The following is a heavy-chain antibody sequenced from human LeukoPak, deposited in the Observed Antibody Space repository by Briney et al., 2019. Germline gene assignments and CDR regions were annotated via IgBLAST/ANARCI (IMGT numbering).Heavy chain of an antibody. CDR3: AQGEGATKLDY. J-gene: IGHJ4*02. CDR2: IIPILGIA. Sequence: ASVKVSCKASGGTFSSYAISWVRQAPGQGLEWMGRIIPILGIANYAQKFQGRVTITADKSTSTAYMELSSLRSEDTAVYYCAQGEGATKLDYWGQGTLVTVSS. V-gene: IGHV1-69*04. CDR1: GGTFSSYA. D-gene: IGHD1-26*01.